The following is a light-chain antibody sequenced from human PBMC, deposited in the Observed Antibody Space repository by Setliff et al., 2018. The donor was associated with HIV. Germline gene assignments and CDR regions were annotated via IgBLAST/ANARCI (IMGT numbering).Light chain of an antibody. CDR3: ETFDSSLRAPV. Sequence: QSVLTQPPSVSAAPGQKVTISCSGSSSNIGNNYVSWYQQVPGTAPKLLIFEDNKRPSGIPDRFSVSKSGTSTTLGITGLRTGDEADYYCETFDSSLRAPVFGGGTKVTVL. V-gene: IGLV1-51*02. CDR2: EDN. J-gene: IGLJ3*02. CDR1: SSNIGNNY.